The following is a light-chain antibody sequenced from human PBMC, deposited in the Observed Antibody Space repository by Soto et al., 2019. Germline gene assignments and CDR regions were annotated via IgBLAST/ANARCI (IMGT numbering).Light chain of an antibody. CDR2: GAS. CDR3: QQYNDWPWT. J-gene: IGKJ1*01. Sequence: EIVMTQSPATLSVFPGERATLSCRASRGVNSSLAWYQQKPGQAPRLVIYGASSRATGVPARFSGSGSGTDFTLTIRSLQSEDFAVYYCQQYNDWPWTFGQGTKVDFK. CDR1: RGVNSS. V-gene: IGKV3-15*01.